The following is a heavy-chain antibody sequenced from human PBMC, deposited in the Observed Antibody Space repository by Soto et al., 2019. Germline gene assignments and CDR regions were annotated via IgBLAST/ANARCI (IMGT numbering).Heavy chain of an antibody. V-gene: IGHV3-30-3*01. Sequence: GGSLRLSCAAPGFTFSIYALHWGRQAPGKGLEWVAVMSPNGNNQYYADSGKGRFTISRDTSKSTLYLQMTSLRPDDTAVYYCATGANFYYDTSRYWGQGTLVTVS. CDR1: GFTFSIYA. CDR3: ATGANFYYDTSRY. D-gene: IGHD3-22*01. J-gene: IGHJ4*02. CDR2: MSPNGNNQ.